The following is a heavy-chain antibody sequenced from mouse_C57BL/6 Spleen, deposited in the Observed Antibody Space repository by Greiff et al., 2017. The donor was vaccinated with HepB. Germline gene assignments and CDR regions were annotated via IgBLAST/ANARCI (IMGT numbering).Heavy chain of an antibody. CDR1: GFSLTSYG. Sequence: VQLVESGPGLVQPSQSLSITCTVSGFSLTSYGVHWVRQSPGKGLEWLGVIWSGGSTDYNAAFISRLSISKDNSKSQVFFKMNSLQADDTAIYYGERTKGGEDDAMDYWGQGTSVTVSS. CDR2: IWSGGST. V-gene: IGHV2-2*01. J-gene: IGHJ4*01. CDR3: ERTKGGEDDAMDY.